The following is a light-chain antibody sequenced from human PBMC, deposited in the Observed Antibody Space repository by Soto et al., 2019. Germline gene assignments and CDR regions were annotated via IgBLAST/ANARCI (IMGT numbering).Light chain of an antibody. J-gene: IGKJ1*01. Sequence: EIVMTQSPGTLSVSPGERATLSCRASQSVSSNLTWYQQKPGQAPRLLISDASTRATGIPARFSGSGSGTDFTLTISRLEPEDFAVYYCQQYGSSPRTFGQGTKVDIK. CDR3: QQYGSSPRT. CDR1: QSVSSN. V-gene: IGKV3-20*01. CDR2: DAS.